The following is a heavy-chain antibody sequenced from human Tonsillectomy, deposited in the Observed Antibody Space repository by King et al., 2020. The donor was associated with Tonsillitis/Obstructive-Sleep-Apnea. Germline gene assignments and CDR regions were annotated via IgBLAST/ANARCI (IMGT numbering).Heavy chain of an antibody. D-gene: IGHD3-16*01. CDR3: ARDWGWPSNFEY. CDR1: GYTFTGYY. CDR2: INPNTGGT. J-gene: IGHJ4*02. Sequence: VQLVESGAEVKKPGASVKVSCRASGYTFTGYYIHWVRQAPGQGLEWMGWINPNTGGTNYAQKFQGRVTLTRDTSISTAYMALSRLRSDDTAVYYCARDWGWPSNFEYGGVGTLVTVSA. V-gene: IGHV1-2*02.